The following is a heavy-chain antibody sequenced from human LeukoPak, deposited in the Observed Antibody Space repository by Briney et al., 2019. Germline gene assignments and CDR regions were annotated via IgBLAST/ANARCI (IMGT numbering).Heavy chain of an antibody. D-gene: IGHD3-22*01. CDR1: GFTFSNYA. J-gene: IGHJ4*02. CDR2: ISGSGGST. V-gene: IGHV3-23*01. Sequence: PGGSLRLSCAASGFTFSNYAMSWVRQAPGKGLEWVSSISGSGGSTYYADSVKGRFTISRDNSKNTLFLQMNSLRAEDTAVYYCAKDPYYYDTSGYNGDHWGQGTLVTVSS. CDR3: AKDPYYYDTSGYNGDH.